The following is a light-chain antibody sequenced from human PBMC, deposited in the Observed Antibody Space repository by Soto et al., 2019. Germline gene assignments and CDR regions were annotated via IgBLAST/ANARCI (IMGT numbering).Light chain of an antibody. Sequence: DIVMTQSPLSLPVTPGEPASISCRSSQSLLHSNGYNYLDWYLQKPGQSAQLLIYLGSNRASGVPYRFSGSGSGTDFTLKISRVEAEDVVVYYFMQALQTPLAFGGGTKVEIK. CDR3: MQALQTPLA. CDR1: QSLLHSNGYNY. CDR2: LGS. J-gene: IGKJ4*01. V-gene: IGKV2-28*01.